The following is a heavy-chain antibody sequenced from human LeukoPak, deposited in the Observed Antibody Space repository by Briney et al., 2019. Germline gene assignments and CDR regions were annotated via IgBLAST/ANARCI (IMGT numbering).Heavy chain of an antibody. V-gene: IGHV3-21*04. Sequence: PGGSLRLSCAASGVTFSGYSMNWVRQAPGKGLEWVSSISSSSSYIYYADSVKGRFTISRDNAKNSLYLQMNSLRAEDTAVYYCAKDFHASSGYYLDYWGQGTLGTVS. CDR1: GVTFSGYS. D-gene: IGHD3-22*01. J-gene: IGHJ4*02. CDR2: ISSSSSYI. CDR3: AKDFHASSGYYLDY.